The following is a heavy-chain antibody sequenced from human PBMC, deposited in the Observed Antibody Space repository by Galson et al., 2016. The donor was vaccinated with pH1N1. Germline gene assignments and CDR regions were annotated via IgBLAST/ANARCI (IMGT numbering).Heavy chain of an antibody. CDR3: ARKGTGWPLDY. V-gene: IGHV1-18*01. Sequence: SVKVSCKASGSTFTTYGFTWVRQAPGQGLEWMGWISGNNGDSHYAQKVKGRVTVTIDTSTSTAYLEVRGLTSDDTAVYYCARKGTGWPLDYWGQGTLVTVSS. CDR2: ISGNNGDS. J-gene: IGHJ4*02. D-gene: IGHD7-27*01. CDR1: GSTFTTYG.